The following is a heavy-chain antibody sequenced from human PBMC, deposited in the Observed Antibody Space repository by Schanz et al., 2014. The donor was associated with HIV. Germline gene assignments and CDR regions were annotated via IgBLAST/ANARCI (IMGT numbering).Heavy chain of an antibody. Sequence: EVQMLESGGGSVQPGGSLRLSCAASGFTFSNFAMSWVRQAPGKGLEWLSYISVNGATREYADSVKGRFTISRDNARNTLYLQMNSLRVEDTAVYYCAKDRNYYDDRYLGKGNYYYYYGMDVWGQGTTVTVSS. CDR2: ISVNGATR. V-gene: IGHV3-23*01. J-gene: IGHJ6*02. CDR1: GFTFSNFA. D-gene: IGHD3-16*01. CDR3: AKDRNYYDDRYLGKGNYYYYYGMDV.